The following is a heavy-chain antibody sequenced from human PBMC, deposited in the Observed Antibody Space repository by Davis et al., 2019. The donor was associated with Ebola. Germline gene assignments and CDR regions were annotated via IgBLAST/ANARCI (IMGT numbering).Heavy chain of an antibody. Sequence: PSETLSLTCTVFGESIRSSDHFWGWVRQAPGKGLEWVGNFYYGGGTHYNPSLKSRLTISVDTSNNQFFLKVTSVAAADTAVYYCASEGFRGGAFDIWSQGTLVTVSS. CDR1: GESIRSSDHF. CDR3: ASEGFRGGAFDI. CDR2: FYYGGGT. V-gene: IGHV4-39*07. D-gene: IGHD3-10*01. J-gene: IGHJ3*02.